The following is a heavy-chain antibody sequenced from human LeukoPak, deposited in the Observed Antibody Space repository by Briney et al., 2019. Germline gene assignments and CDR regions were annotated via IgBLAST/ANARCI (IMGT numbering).Heavy chain of an antibody. D-gene: IGHD3-10*01. CDR3: ARSLWFGESVCNWFDP. CDR1: GFTFSSYG. V-gene: IGHV3-30*02. Sequence: GGSLRLSCAASGFTFSSYGMHWVRQAPGKGLEWVAFIRYDGSNKYYADSVKGRFTISRDNSKNTLYLQMNSLRAEDTAVYYCARSLWFGESVCNWFDPWGQGTLVTVSS. J-gene: IGHJ5*02. CDR2: IRYDGSNK.